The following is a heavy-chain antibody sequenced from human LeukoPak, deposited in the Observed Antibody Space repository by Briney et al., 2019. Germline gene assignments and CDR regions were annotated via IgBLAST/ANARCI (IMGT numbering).Heavy chain of an antibody. CDR3: ARDSEYGDSL. Sequence: ASVEVSCKASGYTFTGYYMHWVRQAPGQGLEWMGWINTNTGNPTYARGFTGRFVFSLDTSVSTAYLQISSLKAEDTAVYYCARDSEYGDSLWGQGTLVTVSS. CDR2: INTNTGNP. CDR1: GYTFTGYY. J-gene: IGHJ4*02. V-gene: IGHV7-4-1*02. D-gene: IGHD4-17*01.